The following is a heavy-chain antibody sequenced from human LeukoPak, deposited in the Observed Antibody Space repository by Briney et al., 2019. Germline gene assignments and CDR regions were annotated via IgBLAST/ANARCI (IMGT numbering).Heavy chain of an antibody. Sequence: SGGSLRPSCAASGFTFSSYAMSWVRQAPGKGLEWVSAISRSGDGTYYADSVKGRFTVSRDTSKNTLYLQMNSLRVEDTAVYYCATRAADILYWGQGTLVTVSS. CDR2: ISRSGDGT. V-gene: IGHV3-23*01. J-gene: IGHJ4*02. CDR3: ATRAADILY. CDR1: GFTFSSYA. D-gene: IGHD6-13*01.